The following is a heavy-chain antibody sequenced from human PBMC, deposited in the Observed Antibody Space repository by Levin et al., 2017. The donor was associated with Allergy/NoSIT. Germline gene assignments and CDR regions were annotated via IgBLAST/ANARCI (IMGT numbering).Heavy chain of an antibody. J-gene: IGHJ6*02. D-gene: IGHD4-17*01. CDR3: ARDRTTVTTNDVYYYGMDV. V-gene: IGHV4-59*01. CDR1: GGSISSYY. CDR2: IHYSGST. Sequence: SETLSLTCTVSGGSISSYYRSWIRQPPGKGLEWIGYIHYSGSTKYNPSLKSRVTISVDTSKNQFSLKLNSVTAADTAVYYCARDRTTVTTNDVYYYGMDVWGQGTTVTVSS.